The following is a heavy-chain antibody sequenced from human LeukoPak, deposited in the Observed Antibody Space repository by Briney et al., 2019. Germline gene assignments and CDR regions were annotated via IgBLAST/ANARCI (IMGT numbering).Heavy chain of an antibody. D-gene: IGHD4-11*01. Sequence: GGSLRLSCVASGFSFSSYWMSWVRQTPGKGLEWVANIKQEGSARYYVDSVTGRFTISRDNSKNTLYLQMNSLRADDTAVYYCASPPTVTTFDSWGQGTLVTVSS. CDR3: ASPPTVTTFDS. V-gene: IGHV3-7*03. CDR2: IKQEGSAR. CDR1: GFSFSSYW. J-gene: IGHJ4*02.